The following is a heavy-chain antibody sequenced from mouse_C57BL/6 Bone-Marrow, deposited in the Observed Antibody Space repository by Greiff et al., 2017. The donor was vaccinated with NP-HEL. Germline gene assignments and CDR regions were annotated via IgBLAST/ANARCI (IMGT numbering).Heavy chain of an antibody. V-gene: IGHV14-4*01. J-gene: IGHJ2*01. D-gene: IGHD1-2*01. CDR2: IDPENGDT. Sequence: VQLQQSGAELVRPGASVKLSCTASGFNIKDDYMHWVKQRPEQGLEWIGWIDPENGDTEYASKFQGKATITADTSSNTAYLQLSSLTSEDSAVYYCTTLGSFDVPYWGQGTTLTVSS. CDR1: GFNIKDDY. CDR3: TTLGSFDVPY.